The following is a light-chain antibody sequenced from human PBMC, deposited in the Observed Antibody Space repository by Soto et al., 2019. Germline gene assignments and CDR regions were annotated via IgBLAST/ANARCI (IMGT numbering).Light chain of an antibody. CDR2: SNN. J-gene: IGLJ1*01. V-gene: IGLV1-44*01. CDR1: NSNTGSNT. Sequence: QPVLTQTPSASATPGQRVIISCSGTNSNTGSNTITWYQQLPGTAPKRLIHSNNQRPSGVPDRFSASKSGTSASLAISGLQSEDEADYYCATWDDSLNGYVFGTGTKVTVL. CDR3: ATWDDSLNGYV.